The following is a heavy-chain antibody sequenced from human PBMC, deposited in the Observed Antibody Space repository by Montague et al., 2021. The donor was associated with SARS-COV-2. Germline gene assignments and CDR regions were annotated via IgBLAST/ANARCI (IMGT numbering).Heavy chain of an antibody. Sequence: SETLSLTCAVYGESYNPWGQSFNNYHWGWIRQSQGKGLEWIGDIKRGDTKYNPSLGSRVTISADTAKKQFSLMLTSVTAADTGVYYCARRPAPLLHLDWPQRYFDYYGLDVWGQGTLVTVSS. D-gene: IGHD3/OR15-3a*01. CDR1: GESYNPWGQSFNNYH. CDR3: ARRPAPLLHLDWPQRYFDYYGLDV. J-gene: IGHJ6*02. CDR2: IKRGDT. V-gene: IGHV4-34*12.